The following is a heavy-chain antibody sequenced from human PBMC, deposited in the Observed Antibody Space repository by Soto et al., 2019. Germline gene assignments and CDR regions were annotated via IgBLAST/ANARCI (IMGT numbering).Heavy chain of an antibody. Sequence: GGSLRLSCAASGFTFSSYAMSWVRQAPGKGLEWVSAISGRGGSTYHADSVKGRFSISRDNSKNTLYLQMNSLRAEDTAVYYCARGEYSSGWYAFDYWGQGTPVTVSS. CDR2: ISGRGGST. CDR1: GFTFSSYA. J-gene: IGHJ4*02. V-gene: IGHV3-23*01. CDR3: ARGEYSSGWYAFDY. D-gene: IGHD6-19*01.